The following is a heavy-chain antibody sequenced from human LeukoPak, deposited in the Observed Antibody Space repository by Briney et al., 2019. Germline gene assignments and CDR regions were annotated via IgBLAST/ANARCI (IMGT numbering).Heavy chain of an antibody. CDR3: ARDRGNFDWLPEVH. Sequence: ASVKVSCKASGYTFTGYYMHWVRQAPGQGLEWMGWINPNSGGTNYAQKFQGRVTMTRDTSISTAYMELSRLRSVDTAVYYCARDRGNFDWLPEVHWGQGTLVTVSS. V-gene: IGHV1-2*02. CDR2: INPNSGGT. J-gene: IGHJ4*02. D-gene: IGHD3-9*01. CDR1: GYTFTGYY.